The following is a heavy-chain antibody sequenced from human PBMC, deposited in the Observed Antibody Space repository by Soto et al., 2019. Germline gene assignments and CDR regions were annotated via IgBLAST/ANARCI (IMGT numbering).Heavy chain of an antibody. D-gene: IGHD3-9*01. Sequence: QITLKESGPTLVKPTQTLTLTCTFSGFSLSPSGVGVGWIRQPPGKALEWLALIYWDDDKRYSPSLKNRLTITKDTSKNQVVLTMTNMDPVDTATYYCAHNGRFFDWLLSYFDYWGQGTLVTVSS. CDR2: IYWDDDK. CDR1: GFSLSPSGVG. V-gene: IGHV2-5*02. CDR3: AHNGRFFDWLLSYFDY. J-gene: IGHJ4*02.